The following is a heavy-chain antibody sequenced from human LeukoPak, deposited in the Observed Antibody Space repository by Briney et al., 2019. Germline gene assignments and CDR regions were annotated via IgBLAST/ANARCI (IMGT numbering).Heavy chain of an antibody. CDR1: GFTFSSYG. CDR3: AKESGIRSYGAYFPH. J-gene: IGHJ1*01. V-gene: IGHV3-30*18. D-gene: IGHD4-17*01. CDR2: ISYDASTK. Sequence: GGSLRLSCAASGFTFSSYGMHWVRQAPGKGLEWVAVISYDASTKYYADSVKGRFTISRDNSKSTLYLQMNSLRAEDTAVYYCAKESGIRSYGAYFPHWGQGTLVTVSS.